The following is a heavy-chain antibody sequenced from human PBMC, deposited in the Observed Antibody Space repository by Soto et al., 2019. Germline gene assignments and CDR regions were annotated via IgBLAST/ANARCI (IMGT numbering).Heavy chain of an antibody. V-gene: IGHV1-69*12. J-gene: IGHJ6*02. Sequence: QVQLVQSGAEVKKPGSSVKVSCKASGGTFSSHAISWVRQAPGQGLKWMGGLIPIFGTANYAQKVQGRVTITADESTNTAYMDLSSLRSEDTAVYYCASPDAYKGYYNGMDVWGQGTTVTVSS. D-gene: IGHD1-1*01. CDR3: ASPDAYKGYYNGMDV. CDR1: GGTFSSHA. CDR2: LIPIFGTA.